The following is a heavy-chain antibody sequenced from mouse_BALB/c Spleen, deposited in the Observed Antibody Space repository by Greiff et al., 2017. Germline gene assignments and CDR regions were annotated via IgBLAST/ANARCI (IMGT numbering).Heavy chain of an antibody. CDR3: ARDGVYGRPSEWFAY. V-gene: IGHV2-9*02. Sequence: VQLVESGPGLVAPSQSLSITCTVSGFSLTSYGVHWVRQPPGKGLEWLGVIWAGGSTNYNSALMSRLSISKDNSKSQVFLKMNSLQTDDTAMYYCARDGVYGRPSEWFAYWGQGTLVTVSA. D-gene: IGHD1-1*01. CDR2: IWAGGST. J-gene: IGHJ3*01. CDR1: GFSLTSYG.